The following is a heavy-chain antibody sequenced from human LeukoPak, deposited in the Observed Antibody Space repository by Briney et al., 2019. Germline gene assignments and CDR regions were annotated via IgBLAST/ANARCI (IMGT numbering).Heavy chain of an antibody. V-gene: IGHV3-30*03. CDR2: ISYDGSNK. Sequence: GRSLRLSCAVSGSSFSRNGMHWVRQAPGKGLEWVAVISYDGSNKYYADSVKGRFTISRDNSKNTLYLQMNSLRAEDTAVYYCARDRIAARYNWFDPWGQGTLVTVSS. D-gene: IGHD6-6*01. J-gene: IGHJ5*02. CDR3: ARDRIAARYNWFDP. CDR1: GSSFSRNG.